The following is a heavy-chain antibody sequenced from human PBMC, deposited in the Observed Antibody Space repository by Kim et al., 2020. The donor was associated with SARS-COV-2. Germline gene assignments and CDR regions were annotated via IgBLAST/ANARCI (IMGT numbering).Heavy chain of an antibody. D-gene: IGHD3-10*01. CDR3: ARDRPTMVRGVINY. Sequence: ADSVQGRFPISTDTAKNALYLQINSLRAEDAAVYYCARDRPTMVRGVINYWGQGTLVTVSS. J-gene: IGHJ4*02. V-gene: IGHV3-11*04.